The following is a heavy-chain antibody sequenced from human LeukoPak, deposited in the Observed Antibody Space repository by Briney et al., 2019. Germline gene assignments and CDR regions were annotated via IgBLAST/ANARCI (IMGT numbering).Heavy chain of an antibody. CDR2: ISTYNGNT. CDR3: VRGASRSFDL. J-gene: IGHJ4*02. CDR1: GYTFTSYG. V-gene: IGHV1-18*01. Sequence: ASVKVSCKASGYTFTSYGISWVRQAPGQGLEWMGWISTYNGNTNYAQKLQGRVTMTTDTSIRTAYMELSSLRSQDTAVYYCVRGASRSFDLWGPGTLVTVSS.